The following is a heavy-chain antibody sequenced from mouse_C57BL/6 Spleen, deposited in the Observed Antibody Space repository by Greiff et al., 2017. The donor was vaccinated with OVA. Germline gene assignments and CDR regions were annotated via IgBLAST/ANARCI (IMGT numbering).Heavy chain of an antibody. Sequence: QVQLQQPGAELVKPGASVKLSCKASGYTFTSYWMQWVKQRPGQGLEWIGVIDPSDSYTNYNQKFKGKATLTVDTSSSTAYMQLSSLTSEDSAVYSCARTDDCDGPYFDYWGQGTTLTVSS. J-gene: IGHJ2*01. V-gene: IGHV1-50*01. CDR3: ARTDDCDGPYFDY. CDR2: IDPSDSYT. D-gene: IGHD2-4*01. CDR1: GYTFTSYW.